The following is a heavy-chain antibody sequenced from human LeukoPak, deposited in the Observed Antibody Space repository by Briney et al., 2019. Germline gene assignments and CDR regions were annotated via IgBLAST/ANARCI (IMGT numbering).Heavy chain of an antibody. J-gene: IGHJ4*02. CDR3: ARRSTSGSYYFDC. CDR2: IYYSGST. V-gene: IGHV4-39*01. D-gene: IGHD6-19*01. CDR1: GDSISSGTYS. Sequence: SETLSLTCTVSGDSISSGTYSWGWIRQPPGKGLEWIGSIYYSGSTYYNPPLKSRVTISVDTSKSQFSLTLSSVTAADTAVYFCARRSTSGSYYFDCWGQGTLITVSS.